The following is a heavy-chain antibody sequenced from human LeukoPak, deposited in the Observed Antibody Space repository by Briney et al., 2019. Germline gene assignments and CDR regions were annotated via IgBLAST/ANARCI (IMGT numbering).Heavy chain of an antibody. CDR3: ARGATTSWGADYFDF. V-gene: IGHV1-2*02. CDR1: GYTFTGYF. CDR2: INPNNGGT. J-gene: IGHJ4*02. Sequence: ASVKVSCKASGYTFTGYFLHWVRQAPGQWLEWMGWINPNNGGTDYTQKFQGRVTMTRDTSISTAYMDLSRLRSDDTAMYYCARGATTSWGADYFDFWGQGTLVTVSS. D-gene: IGHD5-12*01.